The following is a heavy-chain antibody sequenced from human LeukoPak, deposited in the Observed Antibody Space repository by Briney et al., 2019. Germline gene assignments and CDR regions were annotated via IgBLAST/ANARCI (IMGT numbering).Heavy chain of an antibody. CDR3: GVAAGYYFDY. V-gene: IGHV1-69*04. D-gene: IGHD2-21*01. Sequence: ASVKVSCKASGGTFSSYAISWVRQAPGQGLKWMGRIIPILGIANYAQKFQGRVTITADKSTSTAYMELSSLRSEDTAVYYCGVAAGYYFDYWGQGTLVTVSS. CDR2: IIPILGIA. J-gene: IGHJ4*02. CDR1: GGTFSSYA.